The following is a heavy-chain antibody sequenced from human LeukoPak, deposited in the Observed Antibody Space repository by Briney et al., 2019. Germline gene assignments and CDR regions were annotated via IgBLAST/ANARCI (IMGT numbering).Heavy chain of an antibody. Sequence: ASVKVSCKASGYTFTGYYIHWVRQAPGQGPEWMGWINPNSGGTNYAQKFQGRVTVTRDTSITTTYMELSRLRSDDTAVYYCARADVVGTTLFAAFDIWGQGTMVIVSS. V-gene: IGHV1-2*02. CDR3: ARADVVGTTLFAAFDI. D-gene: IGHD1-1*01. J-gene: IGHJ3*02. CDR2: INPNSGGT. CDR1: GYTFTGYY.